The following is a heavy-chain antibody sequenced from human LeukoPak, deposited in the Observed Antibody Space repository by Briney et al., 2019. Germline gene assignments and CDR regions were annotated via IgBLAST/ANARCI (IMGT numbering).Heavy chain of an antibody. Sequence: GGSLRLSCAPSGFIVTDAWMSWVRQAPGKGLEWVSVIYSGGSTYYADSVKGRFTISRDNSKNTLYLQMNSLRAEDTAVYYCATAPYCGGDCYSFTENDCWGQGTLVTVSS. J-gene: IGHJ4*02. D-gene: IGHD2-21*02. CDR3: ATAPYCGGDCYSFTENDC. CDR1: GFIVTDAW. CDR2: IYSGGST. V-gene: IGHV3-66*01.